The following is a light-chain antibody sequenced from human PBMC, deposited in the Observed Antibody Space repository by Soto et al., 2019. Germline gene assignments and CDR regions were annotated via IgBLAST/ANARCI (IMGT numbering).Light chain of an antibody. J-gene: IGLJ2*01. CDR1: SSNIGAGYA. Sequence: QSVLTQPPSVSGAPGQRVTISCTGSSSNIGAGYAVHWYQQFPGIAPKLLIYDNTNRPSGVPDRFSGSKSGTSASLAITGLQAEDEADYYCQSYASSLSGSVFGGGTQLTVL. CDR3: QSYASSLSGSV. CDR2: DNT. V-gene: IGLV1-40*01.